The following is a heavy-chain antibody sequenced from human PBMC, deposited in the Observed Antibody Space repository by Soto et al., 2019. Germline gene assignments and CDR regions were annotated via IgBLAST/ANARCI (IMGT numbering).Heavy chain of an antibody. V-gene: IGHV1-2*04. Sequence: QVQLVQSGAEVKKPGASVKVSCKASGYTFTGYYMHWVRQAPGQGLEWMGWINPNSGGTNYAQKFQGWVTMTRDTSISTAYMELSRLRSEDTAVYYCARDSSSWPYYFDYWGQGTLVTVSS. D-gene: IGHD6-13*01. CDR2: INPNSGGT. CDR1: GYTFTGYY. CDR3: ARDSSSWPYYFDY. J-gene: IGHJ4*02.